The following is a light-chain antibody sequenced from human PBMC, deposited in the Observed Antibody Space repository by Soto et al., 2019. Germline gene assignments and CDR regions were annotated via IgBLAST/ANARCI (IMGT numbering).Light chain of an antibody. J-gene: IGKJ4*01. Sequence: DIQMAQSPSSLSASVGDRVTITCRASQGISNYLAWYQQKPGKVPKLLIYAASTFQSWVPSRFSGSGSGTDFTLTISSLQPEDVATYYCQKYNSAPLTFGRGTKVEIK. V-gene: IGKV1-27*01. CDR1: QGISNY. CDR2: AAS. CDR3: QKYNSAPLT.